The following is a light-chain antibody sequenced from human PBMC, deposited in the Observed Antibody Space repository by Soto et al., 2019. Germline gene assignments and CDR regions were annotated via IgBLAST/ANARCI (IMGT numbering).Light chain of an antibody. J-gene: IGLJ1*01. CDR3: SSYTSSSTYV. V-gene: IGLV2-14*03. Sequence: QSALTQPASVSGSPGQSITISCTGTSSDVGGYNYVSWYQQHPGKAPKLMIYDVSYWPSGVSNRFSGSKSGNTASLTISGLQAEDEAAYYCSSYTSSSTYVFGTGTKLTVL. CDR2: DVS. CDR1: SSDVGGYNY.